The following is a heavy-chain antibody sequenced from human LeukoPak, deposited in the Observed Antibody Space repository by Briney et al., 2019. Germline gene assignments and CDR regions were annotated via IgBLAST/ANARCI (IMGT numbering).Heavy chain of an antibody. V-gene: IGHV3-23*01. D-gene: IGHD2-2*02. CDR2: ISGSGGST. J-gene: IGHJ4*02. CDR3: AKWLMRQLLYYPFDY. Sequence: GGSLRLSCAASGFTFSSYGMSWVRQAPGKGLEWVSAISGSGGSTYYADSVKGRFTISRDNSKNTLYLQMNSLRAEDTAVYYCAKWLMRQLLYYPFDYWGQGTLVTVSS. CDR1: GFTFSSYG.